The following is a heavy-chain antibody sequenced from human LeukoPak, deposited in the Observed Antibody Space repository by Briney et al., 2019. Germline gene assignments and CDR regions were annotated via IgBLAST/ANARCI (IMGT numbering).Heavy chain of an antibody. CDR2: IKQDGSEK. CDR3: ARDLSPLVPSSGSSGYYIDALDV. J-gene: IGHJ3*01. Sequence: PGGSLRLSCAASGFTFSYYWMTWVRQAPGKGLEWVANIKQDGSEKYYVDSVKGRFTISKDNAKNSLYLQMNSPRAEDTAVYYCARDLSPLVPSSGSSGYYIDALDVWGQGTMVTVSS. CDR1: GFTFSYYW. V-gene: IGHV3-7*01. D-gene: IGHD3-22*01.